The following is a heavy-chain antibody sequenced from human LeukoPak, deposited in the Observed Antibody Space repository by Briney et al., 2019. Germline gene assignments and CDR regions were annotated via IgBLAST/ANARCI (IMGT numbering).Heavy chain of an antibody. V-gene: IGHV3-23*01. CDR2: ISGSGGST. Sequence: GVSLRLSCAASGSTFSSYAMNWVRQAPGKGLEWVSSISGSGGSTYYADSVEGRFTISRDNSKNTLYLQMDSLRAEDTAVYYCAKALCSSTSCSTDYWGQGTLVTVSS. CDR3: AKALCSSTSCSTDY. CDR1: GSTFSSYA. D-gene: IGHD2-2*01. J-gene: IGHJ4*02.